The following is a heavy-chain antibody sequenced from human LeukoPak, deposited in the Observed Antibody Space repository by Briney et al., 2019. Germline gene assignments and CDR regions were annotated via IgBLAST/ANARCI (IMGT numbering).Heavy chain of an antibody. D-gene: IGHD7-27*01. V-gene: IGHV1-2*06. J-gene: IGHJ4*02. CDR3: ARDLSSTANWEFDY. CDR1: GYTFIDYF. Sequence: ASVKVSCKTSGYTFIDYFIHWVRQAPGQGLEWMGRLNPNNGYTFYTEEFQGMVTITSDTSISTAYMELTSLTSDDTALYYCARDLSSTANWEFDYWGQGTLVTVSS. CDR2: LNPNNGYT.